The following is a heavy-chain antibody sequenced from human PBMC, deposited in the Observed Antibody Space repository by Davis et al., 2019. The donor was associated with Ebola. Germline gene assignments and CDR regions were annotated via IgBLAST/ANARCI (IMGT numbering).Heavy chain of an antibody. J-gene: IGHJ4*02. CDR1: GFTFSSYA. Sequence: SCAASGFTFSSYAMSWVRQAPGKGLEWVSAISGSGGSTYYADSVKGRFTISRDNSKNTLYLQMNSLRAEDTAVYYCAKGKDLGSWVFFDNWGQGTLVTVSA. CDR2: ISGSGGST. CDR3: AKGKDLGSWVFFDN. D-gene: IGHD3-10*01. V-gene: IGHV3-23*01.